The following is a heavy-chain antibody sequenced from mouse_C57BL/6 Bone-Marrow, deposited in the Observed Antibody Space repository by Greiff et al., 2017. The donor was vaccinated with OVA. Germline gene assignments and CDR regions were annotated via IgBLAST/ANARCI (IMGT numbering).Heavy chain of an antibody. J-gene: IGHJ2*01. CDR1: GFTFTNYY. CDR3: ARYKGRVAVDYFDY. D-gene: IGHD1-1*01. CDR2: IRNKPNGSTT. V-gene: IGHV7-3*01. Sequence: DVMLVESGGGLVQPGDSLSLSCAASGFTFTNYYMSWVRQPPGKALEWLAFIRNKPNGSTTEYSASVKGRFTISRDNSQSILDLQMNALRAEDSATYYCARYKGRVAVDYFDYWGQGTALTVSS.